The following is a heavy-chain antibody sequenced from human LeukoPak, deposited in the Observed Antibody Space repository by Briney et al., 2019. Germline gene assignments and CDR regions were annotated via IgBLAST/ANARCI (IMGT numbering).Heavy chain of an antibody. V-gene: IGHV4-39*07. CDR1: GGSIGSSNYY. D-gene: IGHD3-3*01. Sequence: SETLSLTCTVSGGSIGSSNYYWGWIRQSPEKGLEWIGSISYSGSTYFNPSLKSRLTISIDTSKNQFSLKLTSVTAADTALYYCARGISEWAPSTWFDPWGQGTLVTVSS. CDR3: ARGISEWAPSTWFDP. CDR2: ISYSGST. J-gene: IGHJ5*02.